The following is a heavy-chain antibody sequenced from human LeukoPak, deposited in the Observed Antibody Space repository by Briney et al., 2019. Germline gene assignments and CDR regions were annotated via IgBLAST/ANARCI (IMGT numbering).Heavy chain of an antibody. Sequence: GGSLRLSCAASGFTFNTYSMNWVRQAPGKGLEWVSSISGTSSYIYYADSVKGRFTISRDNAKNSLYLQMNSLRAKDTAVYYCSRSSMVRGIMDYYYGMDVWGKGTTVTVSS. CDR3: SRSSMVRGIMDYYYGMDV. D-gene: IGHD3-10*01. J-gene: IGHJ6*04. V-gene: IGHV3-21*01. CDR1: GFTFNTYS. CDR2: ISGTSSYI.